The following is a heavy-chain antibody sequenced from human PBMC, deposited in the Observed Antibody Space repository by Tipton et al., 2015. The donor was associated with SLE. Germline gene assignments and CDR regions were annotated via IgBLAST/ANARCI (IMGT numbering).Heavy chain of an antibody. CDR1: GFTFSNAW. J-gene: IGHJ3*02. CDR2: IKSKTDGGTT. Sequence: SLRLSCAASGFTFSNAWMSWVRQAPGKGLEWVGRIKSKTDGGTTDYAAPVKGRFTISRDDSKNTLYLQMNSLRAEDTAVYYCARDIFPMVQGVIITSAFDIWGQGTMVTVSS. CDR3: ARDIFPMVQGVIITSAFDI. V-gene: IGHV3-15*01. D-gene: IGHD3-10*01.